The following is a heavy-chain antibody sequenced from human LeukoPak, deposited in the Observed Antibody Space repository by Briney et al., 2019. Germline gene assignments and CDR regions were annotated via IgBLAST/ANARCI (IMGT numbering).Heavy chain of an antibody. J-gene: IGHJ4*02. D-gene: IGHD2-2*02. CDR1: GYTFTGYY. Sequence: ASVKVSCKASGYTFTGYYMHWVRQAPGQGLEWMGWINPNSGGTNYAQKFQGRVTMTRDTSISTAYMELSRLRSDDTAVYYCGYCSSTSCYKGIDYWGQGTLVTVSS. CDR2: INPNSGGT. V-gene: IGHV1-2*02. CDR3: GYCSSTSCYKGIDY.